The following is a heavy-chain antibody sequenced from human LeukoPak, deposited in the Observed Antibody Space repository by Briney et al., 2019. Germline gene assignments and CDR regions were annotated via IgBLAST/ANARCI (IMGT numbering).Heavy chain of an antibody. V-gene: IGHV3-23*01. CDR1: GYTFSNYA. D-gene: IGHD3-3*01. CDR3: SKEVYVFWSPYQIAL. Sequence: GGSLRLSCAASGYTFSNYAMTWVRQAPGKGLEWVSAISGSDGSTYYSDSVTGRFSISRDNAKNTLYLQMTSLTTDDTAVYYCSKEVYVFWSPYQIALGGRGTRATVSS. J-gene: IGHJ4*02. CDR2: ISGSDGST.